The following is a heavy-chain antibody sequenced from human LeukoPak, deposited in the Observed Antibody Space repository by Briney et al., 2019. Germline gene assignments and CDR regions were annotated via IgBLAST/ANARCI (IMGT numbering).Heavy chain of an antibody. D-gene: IGHD2-2*01. CDR3: ASGYCSSTSCYAY. Sequence: PSETLSLTCAVYGGSFSGYYWSWIRQPPEKGLEWIGEINHSGSTNYNPSLKSRVTISVDTSKNQFSLKLSSVTAADTAVYYCASGYCSSTSCYAYWGQGTLVTVSS. J-gene: IGHJ4*02. V-gene: IGHV4-34*01. CDR1: GGSFSGYY. CDR2: INHSGST.